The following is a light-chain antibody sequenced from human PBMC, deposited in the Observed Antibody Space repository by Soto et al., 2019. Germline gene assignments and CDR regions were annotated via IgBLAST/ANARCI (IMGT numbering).Light chain of an antibody. Sequence: EIVLTQSPATLSLSPGERATLSCRASQSVSSYLAWYPQKPGQDPRLLIYDASNRATGIPARFSGSGSGTDFTLTISSLEPEDFAVYYCQQRSNWPPWTFGQGTKVEIK. CDR3: QQRSNWPPWT. CDR1: QSVSSY. J-gene: IGKJ1*01. CDR2: DAS. V-gene: IGKV3-11*01.